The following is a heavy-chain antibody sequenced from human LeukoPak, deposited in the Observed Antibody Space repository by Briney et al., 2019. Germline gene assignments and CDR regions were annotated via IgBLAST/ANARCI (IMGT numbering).Heavy chain of an antibody. Sequence: PSETLSLTCTVSGGSISSYYWSWIRQPPGKGLEWIGYIYYSGSTNYNPSLKSRVTISVDTSKNQFSLKLSSVTAADTAVYYCARVGRYYDSSGYYGYYYGMDVWGQGTTVTVSS. V-gene: IGHV4-59*01. CDR1: GGSISSYY. D-gene: IGHD3-22*01. CDR3: ARVGRYYDSSGYYGYYYGMDV. CDR2: IYYSGST. J-gene: IGHJ6*02.